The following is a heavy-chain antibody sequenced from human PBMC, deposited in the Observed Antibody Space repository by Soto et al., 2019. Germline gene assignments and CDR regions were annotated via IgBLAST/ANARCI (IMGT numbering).Heavy chain of an antibody. CDR1: GGSISSSSYY. CDR3: ARHQTVVTPVWFDP. D-gene: IGHD2-21*02. CDR2: IYYSGST. J-gene: IGHJ5*02. V-gene: IGHV4-39*01. Sequence: QLQLQESGPGLVKPSETLSLTCTVSGGSISSSSYYWGWIRQPPGKGLEWIGSIYYSGSTYYNPSLKSRVTISVDPSKNRFSLKLSSVTAADTAVYYCARHQTVVTPVWFDPWGQGTLVTVSS.